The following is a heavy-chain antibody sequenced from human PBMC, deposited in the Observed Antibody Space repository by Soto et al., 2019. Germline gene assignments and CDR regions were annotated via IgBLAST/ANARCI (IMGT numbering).Heavy chain of an antibody. V-gene: IGHV3-21*01. J-gene: IGHJ5*02. D-gene: IGHD2-15*01. CDR3: ARWLFRLPHSQFDP. Sequence: EVQLVESGGGLVKPGGSLRLSCAASGFTFSSYSMNWVCQAPGKGLEWVSSISSSSSYIYYADSVKVRFTICRDNAKNSLYLQMNSLRAEDTAVYYCARWLFRLPHSQFDPWGQGTLVTVSS. CDR2: ISSSSSYI. CDR1: GFTFSSYS.